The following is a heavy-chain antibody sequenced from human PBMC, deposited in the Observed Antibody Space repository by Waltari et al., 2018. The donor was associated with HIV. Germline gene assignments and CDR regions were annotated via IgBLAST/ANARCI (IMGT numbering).Heavy chain of an antibody. CDR3: ARDPSYGFGENDY. CDR2: INPKTGDT. Sequence: QVQLVESGAEVKKPGASLKVSCTSSGYALTGSYIHWVRQAPGQGLEWVGWINPKTGDTNFAQKFQGRVTMTRDTSISTAYMELSRLTSDDTAVYYCARDPSYGFGENDYWGQGTLFTVSS. V-gene: IGHV1-2*02. J-gene: IGHJ4*02. D-gene: IGHD3-10*01. CDR1: GYALTGSY.